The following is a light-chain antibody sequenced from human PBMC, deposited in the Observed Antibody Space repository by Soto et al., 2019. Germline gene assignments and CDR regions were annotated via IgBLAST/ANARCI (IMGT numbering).Light chain of an antibody. V-gene: IGKV3-20*01. CDR3: QQYGSSPFN. CDR2: GAS. Sequence: EIVLTQSPGTLSLSPGERATLSCRASQSVSCSFLAWYQQKPGQAPRLLIYGASSRATGIPDRFSGSGSGTDFTLTISRLEPEDFAVYYCQQYGSSPFNFGPGTKVDIK. J-gene: IGKJ3*01. CDR1: QSVSCSF.